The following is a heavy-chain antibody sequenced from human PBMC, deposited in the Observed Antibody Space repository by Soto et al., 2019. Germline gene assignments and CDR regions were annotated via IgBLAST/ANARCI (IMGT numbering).Heavy chain of an antibody. D-gene: IGHD3-3*01. J-gene: IGHJ6*02. Sequence: SETLSLTCAVYGGSFSGYYWSWIRQPPGKGLEWIGEINHSGSTNYNPSLKSRVTISVDTSKNQFSLKLSSVTAADTAVYYCAKLQTRFLEWLPRGTDYYYGMDVWGQGTTVTVSS. V-gene: IGHV4-34*01. CDR3: AKLQTRFLEWLPRGTDYYYGMDV. CDR2: INHSGST. CDR1: GGSFSGYY.